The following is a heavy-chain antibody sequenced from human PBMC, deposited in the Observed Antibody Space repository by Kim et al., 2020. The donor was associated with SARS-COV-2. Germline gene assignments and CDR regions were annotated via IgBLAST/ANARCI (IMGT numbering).Heavy chain of an antibody. CDR3: AKEGDNMIVVPEDY. D-gene: IGHD3-22*01. J-gene: IGHJ4*02. Sequence: GGSLRLSCAASGFTFSSYAMSWVRQAPGKGLEWVSAISGSGGSTYYADSVKGRFTISRDNSKNTLYLQMNSLRAEDTAVYYCAKEGDNMIVVPEDYWGQGSVGTVSA. CDR1: GFTFSSYA. V-gene: IGHV3-23*01. CDR2: ISGSGGST.